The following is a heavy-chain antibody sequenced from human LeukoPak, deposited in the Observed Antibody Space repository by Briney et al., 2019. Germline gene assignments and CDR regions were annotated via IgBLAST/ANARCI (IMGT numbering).Heavy chain of an antibody. V-gene: IGHV5-51*01. D-gene: IGHD6-13*01. J-gene: IGHJ3*01. Sequence: PGESLKISCKGSGYSFTKYWIGRVRQMPGKGLEWMGIIYPGDSDTRYSPAFQGQVTISADKSVSTAYLQWSSLKASDTAIYYCARRSDSNSWSRRTFDLWGQGTMVTVFS. CDR2: IYPGDSDT. CDR3: ARRSDSNSWSRRTFDL. CDR1: GYSFTKYW.